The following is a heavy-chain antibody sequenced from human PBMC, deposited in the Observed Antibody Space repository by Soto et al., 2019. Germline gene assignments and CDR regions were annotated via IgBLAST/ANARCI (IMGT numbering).Heavy chain of an antibody. CDR1: GGSISSGDYY. CDR3: ASHAAGRAFDY. V-gene: IGHV4-30-4*01. J-gene: IGHJ4*02. Sequence: QVQLQESGPGLVKPSQTLSLTCTVSGGSISSGDYYWSWIRQPPGKGLEWIGYIYYSGSTYYNPSLKSRVIISVDPSKSQFSMKLSSVTAADTAVYYCASHAAGRAFDYWGQGTLVTVSS. D-gene: IGHD6-13*01. CDR2: IYYSGST.